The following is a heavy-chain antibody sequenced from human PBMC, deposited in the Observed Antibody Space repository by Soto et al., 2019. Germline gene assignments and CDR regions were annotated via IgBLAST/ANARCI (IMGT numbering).Heavy chain of an antibody. CDR3: ARGLITVPPYSYFGLDV. D-gene: IGHD3-16*01. CDR1: GYSLTDYY. V-gene: IGHV1-2*02. Sequence: QLVQSGAEVKKPGASLRVSCKASGYSLTDYYIHWLRQAPGQGFEWMGWINPKSGGTSYAEKFRGGVSMTRVPSVITVYMEVNTLKSDDTAIYYCARGLITVPPYSYFGLDVWGQGATVTVSS. CDR2: INPKSGGT. J-gene: IGHJ6*02.